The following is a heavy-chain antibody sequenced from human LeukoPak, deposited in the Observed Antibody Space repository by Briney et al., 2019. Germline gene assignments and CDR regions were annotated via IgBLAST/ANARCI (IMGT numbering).Heavy chain of an antibody. V-gene: IGHV3-48*03. J-gene: IGHJ4*02. Sequence: GGSLRLSCAASGFTFSSYEMHWVRQAPGKGLEWVSYISTSGNTRYYADSVKGRFTISRDNAKNSLYLQMNSLRVEDTAVYYCARELSGTTSYYFDYWGQGTLVTVSS. D-gene: IGHD1-7*01. CDR2: ISTSGNTR. CDR1: GFTFSSYE. CDR3: ARELSGTTSYYFDY.